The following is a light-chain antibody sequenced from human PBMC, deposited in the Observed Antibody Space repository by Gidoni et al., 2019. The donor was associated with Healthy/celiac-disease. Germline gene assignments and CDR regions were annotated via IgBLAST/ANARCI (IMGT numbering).Light chain of an antibody. CDR3: QQYGSSRIT. CDR1: QSVSSSY. J-gene: IGKJ5*01. CDR2: GAS. V-gene: IGKV3-20*01. Sequence: EIVLTQSPGTLSLSPGERATLSCRASQSVSSSYLAWYQQKPGQAPRLLIYGASSRATGIPDRFSGSGSGTDFTLTISRLEPEDFAVYYCQQYGSSRITFAHXTRLEIK.